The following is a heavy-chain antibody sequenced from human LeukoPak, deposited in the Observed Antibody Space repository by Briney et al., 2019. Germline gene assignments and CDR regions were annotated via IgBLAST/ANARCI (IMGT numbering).Heavy chain of an antibody. J-gene: IGHJ1*01. D-gene: IGHD2-15*01. CDR1: GFTFSTYS. V-gene: IGHV3-21*06. CDR2: ISGNKNDI. Sequence: GSLRLSCAASGFTFSTYSMHWVRQAPGKGPEWISSISGNKNDIHYADSVKGRFIISRDNAKNSLYLQMNSLRVEDTAVYFCARVFSGSGMKWAEFFHHWGQGTRVIVSS. CDR3: ARVFSGSGMKWAEFFHH.